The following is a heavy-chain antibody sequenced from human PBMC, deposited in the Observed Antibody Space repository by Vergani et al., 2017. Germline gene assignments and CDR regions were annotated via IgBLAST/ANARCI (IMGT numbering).Heavy chain of an antibody. CDR3: ARVIYRDEASTGYRFEGMDI. D-gene: IGHD3-9*01. CDR1: GGSFNTDY. V-gene: IGHV4-59*13. CDR2: IYSTVST. Sequence: QVQLEESGPGLVKPSETLSLTCTVSGGSFNTDYWSWIRQSPGKGLEWVGYIYSTVSTNYNHSLNSRVTMSVDTSKIQFSLKLRSVTAADTAVYCCARVIYRDEASTGYRFEGMDIWVQGTTGTISS. J-gene: IGHJ6*02.